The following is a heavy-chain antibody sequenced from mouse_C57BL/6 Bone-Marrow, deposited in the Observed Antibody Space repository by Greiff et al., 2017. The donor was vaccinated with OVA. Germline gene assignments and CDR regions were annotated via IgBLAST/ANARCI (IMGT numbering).Heavy chain of an antibody. D-gene: IGHD1-3*01. CDR3: TTTPEWAMDY. CDR1: GFNIKDDY. CDR2: IDPENGDT. Sequence: EVQLQQSGAELVRPGASVKLSCTASGFNIKDDYMHWVKQRPEQGLEWIGWIDPENGDTEYASKFQGKATITADTSSNPAYLQLSSLTSEDTAVYYCTTTPEWAMDYWGQGTSVTVSS. J-gene: IGHJ4*01. V-gene: IGHV14-4*01.